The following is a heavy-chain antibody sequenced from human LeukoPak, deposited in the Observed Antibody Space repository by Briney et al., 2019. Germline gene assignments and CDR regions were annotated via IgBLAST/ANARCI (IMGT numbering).Heavy chain of an antibody. D-gene: IGHD5-18*01. CDR2: INCTGSST. CDR3: ARDRGYTYGHPLDY. Sequence: PGESLRLSCAASGFTFSSYWMHWVRQAPGKGLVWVSRINCTGSSTSYADSVKGRFTISRDNAKNTLYLQMDSLRAEDTAVYYCARDRGYTYGHPLDYWGQGTLVTVSS. V-gene: IGHV3-74*01. CDR1: GFTFSSYW. J-gene: IGHJ4*02.